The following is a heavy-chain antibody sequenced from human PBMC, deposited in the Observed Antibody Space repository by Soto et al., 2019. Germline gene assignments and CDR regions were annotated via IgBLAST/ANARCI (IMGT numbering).Heavy chain of an antibody. CDR2: ISGSGGST. CDR3: AKVKRLQLERRPIDF. V-gene: IGHV3-23*01. D-gene: IGHD1-1*01. Sequence: GGSLRLSCAASGFTFSSYAMSWVRQAPGKGLEWVSAISGSGGSTYYADSVKGRFTISRDNSKNTLYLQMNSLRAEDTAVYYCAKVKRLQLERRPIDFWGQGTRVTVSS. CDR1: GFTFSSYA. J-gene: IGHJ4*02.